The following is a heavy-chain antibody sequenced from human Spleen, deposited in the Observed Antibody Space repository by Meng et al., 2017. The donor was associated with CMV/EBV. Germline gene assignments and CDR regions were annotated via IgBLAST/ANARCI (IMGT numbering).Heavy chain of an antibody. D-gene: IGHD1-20*01. CDR3: ANEGITGTTIYFDY. Sequence: SVKVSCKASGGTFSSYTISWVRQAPGQGLEWMGGIIPVFGTANYAQKFQGRVTISTDESSTTAYMELSGLRSEDTAVYYCANEGITGTTIYFDYWGQGSRVTVSS. J-gene: IGHJ4*02. CDR2: IIPVFGTA. V-gene: IGHV1-69*05. CDR1: GGTFSSYT.